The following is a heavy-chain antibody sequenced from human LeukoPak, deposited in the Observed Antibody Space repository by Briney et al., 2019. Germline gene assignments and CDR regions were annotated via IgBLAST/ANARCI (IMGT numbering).Heavy chain of an antibody. Sequence: KTSETLSLTCTVSGNSISSYYWSWIRQPAGKGLEWIGRIYASGSTNYNPSLKSRVTMSVDTSKNQFSLNLSSVTAADTAFYYCARETTGLARYFDYWGQGTLVTVSS. CDR1: GNSISSYY. CDR2: IYASGST. CDR3: ARETTGLARYFDY. D-gene: IGHD4-11*01. J-gene: IGHJ4*02. V-gene: IGHV4-4*07.